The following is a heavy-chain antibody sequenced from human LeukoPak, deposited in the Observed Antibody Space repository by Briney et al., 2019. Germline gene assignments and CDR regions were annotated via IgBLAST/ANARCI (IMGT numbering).Heavy chain of an antibody. D-gene: IGHD5-18*01. J-gene: IGHJ4*02. Sequence: GGSLRLSCAASGFTFSSYWMTWIRQAPGKGLEWVANIKQDGSEKYYVDSVKGRFTISRDNAKDSLYLQMNSLRAEDTAVYYCARNTGGGYSCYDCWGQGTLVTVSS. CDR1: GFTFSSYW. CDR3: ARNTGGGYSCYDC. CDR2: IKQDGSEK. V-gene: IGHV3-7*01.